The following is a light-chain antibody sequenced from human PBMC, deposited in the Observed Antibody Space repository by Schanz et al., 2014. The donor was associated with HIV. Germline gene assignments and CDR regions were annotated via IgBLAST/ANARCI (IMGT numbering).Light chain of an antibody. V-gene: IGLV1-51*01. CDR1: SSNIGSNI. CDR3: GAWDSSLSVLL. Sequence: QSVLTQPPSASGTPGQRVTISCFGSSSNIGSNIVNWYQQLPGTAPKLLIYDNYKRPSEIPDRFSGSKSGTSATLGITGLQTGDEADYYCGAWDSSLSVLLFGGGTKLTVL. CDR2: DNY. J-gene: IGLJ2*01.